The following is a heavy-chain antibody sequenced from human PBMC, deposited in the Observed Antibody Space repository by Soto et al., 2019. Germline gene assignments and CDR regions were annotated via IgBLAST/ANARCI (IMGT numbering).Heavy chain of an antibody. CDR3: AREFYYDILTGYPSYYGMDV. D-gene: IGHD3-9*01. CDR2: ISAYNGNT. V-gene: IGHV1-18*04. Sequence: ASVKVSCKASGYTFTSYGISWVRQAPGQGLEWMGWISAYNGNTNYAQKPQGRVTMTTDTSTSTAYMELRSLRSDDTAVYYCAREFYYDILTGYPSYYGMDVWGQGTTVTVSS. J-gene: IGHJ6*02. CDR1: GYTFTSYG.